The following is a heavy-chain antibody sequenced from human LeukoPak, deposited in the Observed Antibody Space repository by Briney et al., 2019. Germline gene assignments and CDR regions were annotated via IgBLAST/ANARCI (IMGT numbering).Heavy chain of an antibody. J-gene: IGHJ4*02. CDR2: IRSKANSYAT. CDR1: GFTFSGSA. Sequence: GGSLRLSCAASGFTFSGSAMHWVRQASGKGLEWVGRIRSKANSYATAYAASVKGRFTISRDDSKNTAYLQMNSLKTEDTAVYYCTRRGSTISFDYWGQGTLVTVSS. D-gene: IGHD3-3*01. V-gene: IGHV3-73*01. CDR3: TRRGSTISFDY.